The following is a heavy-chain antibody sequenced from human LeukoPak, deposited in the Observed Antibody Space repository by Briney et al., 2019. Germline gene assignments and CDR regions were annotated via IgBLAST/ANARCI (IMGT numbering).Heavy chain of an antibody. Sequence: SETLSLTCTVSGGSISSYYWSWIRQPPGKGLEWIGYIYYSGSTNYNPSLKSRVAILVDASKNQFSLKLSSVTAADTAVYYCARYRQMGYCSGGSCYGFDPWGQGTLVTVSS. V-gene: IGHV4-59*08. CDR2: IYYSGST. CDR3: ARYRQMGYCSGGSCYGFDP. CDR1: GGSISSYY. J-gene: IGHJ5*02. D-gene: IGHD2-15*01.